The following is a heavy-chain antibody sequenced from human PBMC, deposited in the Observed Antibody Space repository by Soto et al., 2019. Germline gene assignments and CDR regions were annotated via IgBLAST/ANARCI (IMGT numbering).Heavy chain of an antibody. CDR1: GFTFNSYA. CDR3: AKSRVAAAGTAPFDY. V-gene: IGHV3-23*01. J-gene: IGHJ4*02. D-gene: IGHD6-13*01. CDR2: ISNSGGST. Sequence: GGSLRLSCAASGFTFNSYAMSWVRQAPGKGLEWVSTISNSGGSTYYADSVKGRFTISRDNSKNTLYLQMNSLRAEDTAVYYCAKSRVAAAGTAPFDYWGRGTLVTVSS.